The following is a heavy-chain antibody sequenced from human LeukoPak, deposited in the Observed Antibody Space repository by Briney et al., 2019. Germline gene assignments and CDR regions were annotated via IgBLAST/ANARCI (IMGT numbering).Heavy chain of an antibody. CDR2: INGDGSST. J-gene: IGHJ4*02. D-gene: IGHD4-17*01. CDR1: GFTFSTYW. V-gene: IGHV3-74*01. CDR3: VRDNYGVDY. Sequence: GGSLRLSCAASGFTFSTYWMQWVRQAPGKGLVWVSHINGDGSSTTYADSVKGRFTISRDNAKNTLYLQMNSLRAEDTAVYYCVRDNYGVDYWGQGTLVTVSS.